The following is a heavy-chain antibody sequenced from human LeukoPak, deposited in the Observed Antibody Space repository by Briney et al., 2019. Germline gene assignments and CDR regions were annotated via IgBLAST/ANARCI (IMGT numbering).Heavy chain of an antibody. D-gene: IGHD3-16*02. J-gene: IGHJ4*02. V-gene: IGHV4-34*01. Sequence: SETLSLTCAVYGGSFSGYYWSWIRQPPGKGLEWIGEINHSGSTNYNPSLKSRVTISVDTSKNQFSLKLSSVTAADTAVYYCARGWLQYDYVWGSYRYVYFDYWGQGTLVTVSS. CDR3: ARGWLQYDYVWGSYRYVYFDY. CDR1: GGSFSGYY. CDR2: INHSGST.